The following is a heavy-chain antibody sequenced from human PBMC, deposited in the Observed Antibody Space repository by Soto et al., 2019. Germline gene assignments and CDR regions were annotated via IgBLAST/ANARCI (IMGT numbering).Heavy chain of an antibody. CDR2: TYYRSKWYN. CDR3: ARDFIVVVPGGNYYYGLDV. V-gene: IGHV6-1*01. CDR1: GDSVSSNSAA. D-gene: IGHD2-2*01. Sequence: PSQTLSLTCAISGDSVSSNSAAWNWIRQSPSRGLEWLGRTYYRSKWYNDYAVSVKSRITINPDTSKNQFSLQLNSVAPEDTAVYYCARDFIVVVPGGNYYYGLDVWGQGTTVTSP. J-gene: IGHJ6*02.